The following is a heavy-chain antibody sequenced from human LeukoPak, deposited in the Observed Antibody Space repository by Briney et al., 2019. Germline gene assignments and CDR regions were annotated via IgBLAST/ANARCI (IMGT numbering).Heavy chain of an antibody. CDR3: ARSAFLVTAPGLYYFDY. D-gene: IGHD3/OR15-3a*01. CDR2: IYYSGST. J-gene: IGHJ4*02. Sequence: SETLSLTCTVSGGSISSYYWSWIRQPPGKGLEWIGYIYYSGSTNYNPSLKSRVTMSVATSKNQFSLHLSSVTAADTAVYYCARSAFLVTAPGLYYFDYWGQGTLVAVSS. V-gene: IGHV4-59*12. CDR1: GGSISSYY.